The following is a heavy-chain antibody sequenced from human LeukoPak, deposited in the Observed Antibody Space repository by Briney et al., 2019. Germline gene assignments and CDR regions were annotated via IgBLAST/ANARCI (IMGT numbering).Heavy chain of an antibody. CDR1: GYTFTNFY. J-gene: IGHJ4*02. Sequence: ASVKVSCKTSGYTFTNFYMHWVRQAPGQGLEWMGIINPSGANTGYAQKFQGRVTITRDTSASTAYMELSSLRSEDTAVYYCARGGKVAGSNYFDYWGQGTLVTVSS. CDR3: ARGGKVAGSNYFDY. V-gene: IGHV1-46*01. D-gene: IGHD6-19*01. CDR2: INPSGANT.